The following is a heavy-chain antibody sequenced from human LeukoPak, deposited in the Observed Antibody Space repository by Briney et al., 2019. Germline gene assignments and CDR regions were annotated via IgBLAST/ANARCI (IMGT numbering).Heavy chain of an antibody. D-gene: IGHD3-10*01. CDR3: ARVWETNPYYYGSGRKREYNWFDP. CDR1: GGSSSGYY. J-gene: IGHJ5*02. Sequence: PSETLSLTCAVYGGSSSGYYWSWIRQPPGKGLEWIGEINHSGSTNYNPSLKSRVTISVDTSKNQFSLKLSSVTAADTAVYYCARVWETNPYYYGSGRKREYNWFDPWGQGTLVTVSS. CDR2: INHSGST. V-gene: IGHV4-34*01.